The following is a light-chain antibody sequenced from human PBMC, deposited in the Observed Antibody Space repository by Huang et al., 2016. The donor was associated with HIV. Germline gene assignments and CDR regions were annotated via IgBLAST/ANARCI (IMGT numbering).Light chain of an antibody. V-gene: IGKV1-27*01. CDR1: QGISNY. CDR2: AAS. CDR3: QKYNSAPWT. Sequence: DIQMTQSPSSLSASVGDRVTITCRASQGISNYLAWYQQKPGKVPKLLIYAASILQSGVPSRFSGSGSVTDFTLTSSSLQPEDVATYYCQKYNSAPWTFGQGTKVEIK. J-gene: IGKJ1*01.